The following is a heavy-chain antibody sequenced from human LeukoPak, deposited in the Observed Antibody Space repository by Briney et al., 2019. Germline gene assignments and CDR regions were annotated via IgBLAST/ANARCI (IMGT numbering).Heavy chain of an antibody. J-gene: IGHJ6*03. CDR3: ARRSSSLSFYHYYYMDV. V-gene: IGHV4-4*09. Sequence: SETLSLTCNVSGGSISSYYWSWIRQPPGKGLEWIGNIYTRGNTHYNPSLKSRVTISVDTSKNQFSLKLSPVTAADTAVYYCARRSSSLSFYHYYYMDVWGNGTTVTVSS. CDR1: GGSISSYY. D-gene: IGHD6-6*01. CDR2: IYTRGNT.